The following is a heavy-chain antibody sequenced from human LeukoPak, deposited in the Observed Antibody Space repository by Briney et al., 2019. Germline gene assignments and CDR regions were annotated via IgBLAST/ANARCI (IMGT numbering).Heavy chain of an antibody. J-gene: IGHJ4*02. D-gene: IGHD2-21*02. V-gene: IGHV3-48*02. CDR1: GFTFSSYA. CDR2: INHNGETI. Sequence: PGGSLRLSCAASGFTFSSYAMSWVRQAPGKGLEWVSYINHNGETIYYADSVKGRFTISRDNAKNSLYLQMNSLRDGDTAVYYCARDSDWAFDYWGQGTLVTVSS. CDR3: ARDSDWAFDY.